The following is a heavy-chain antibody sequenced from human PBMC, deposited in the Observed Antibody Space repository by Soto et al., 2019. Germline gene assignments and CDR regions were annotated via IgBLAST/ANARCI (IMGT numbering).Heavy chain of an antibody. D-gene: IGHD4-17*01. CDR2: ISSSSGYT. V-gene: IGHV3-11*06. Sequence: QVLLVESGGDLVKPGGSLRLSCAASGFKFSDYYMNWIRQAPGKGLEWVAYISSSSGYTNYADSVKGRFTISRDNAKNSLYLQMNSLRAEDTAVYYCAKEYGRLDYWGQGTLVTVSS. CDR3: AKEYGRLDY. CDR1: GFKFSDYY. J-gene: IGHJ4*02.